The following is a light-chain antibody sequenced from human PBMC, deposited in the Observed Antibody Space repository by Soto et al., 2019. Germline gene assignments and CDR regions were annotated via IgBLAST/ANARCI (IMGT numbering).Light chain of an antibody. CDR1: NSDIGAYNY. Sequence: QSALTQPASVSGSPGQSITISCTGTNSDIGAYNYVSWYQHHPGKAPKLIIYEVTNRPSGVSNRFSASKSGNTAYLTISGLQAEDEADYYCGSWDSSLSAYVFGTGTKVTVL. CDR2: EVT. J-gene: IGLJ1*01. CDR3: GSWDSSLSAYV. V-gene: IGLV2-14*01.